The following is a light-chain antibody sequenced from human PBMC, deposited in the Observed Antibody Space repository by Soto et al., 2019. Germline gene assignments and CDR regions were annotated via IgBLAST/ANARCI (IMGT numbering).Light chain of an antibody. Sequence: QSALTQPASVSGSLGQSITISCTGTSIDVGGYNYVSWYQQHPGQAPKLLIYDVSHRPSGLSYRFSGSKSGNTASLTISGLQAEDEADYYCSSYTGSAALVIFGGGTKVTVL. CDR2: DVS. CDR3: SSYTGSAALVI. J-gene: IGLJ2*01. CDR1: SIDVGGYNY. V-gene: IGLV2-14*03.